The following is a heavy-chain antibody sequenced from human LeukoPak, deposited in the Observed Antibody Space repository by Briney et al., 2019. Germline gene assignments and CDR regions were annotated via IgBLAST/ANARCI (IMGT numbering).Heavy chain of an antibody. V-gene: IGHV4-59*01. CDR1: GFTFSSYA. J-gene: IGHJ4*02. D-gene: IGHD4-23*01. CDR2: IYYSGST. Sequence: GSLRLSCAASGFTFSSYAMHWVRQPPGKGLEWIGYIYYSGSTNYNLSLKSRVTISVDTSKNQFSLKLSSVTAADTAVYYCARGGYGGLDYWGQGTLVTVSS. CDR3: ARGGYGGLDY.